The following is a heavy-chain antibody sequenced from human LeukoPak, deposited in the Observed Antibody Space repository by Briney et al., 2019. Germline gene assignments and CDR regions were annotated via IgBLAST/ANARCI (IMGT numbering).Heavy chain of an antibody. CDR1: GGTFSSYA. D-gene: IGHD4-23*01. Sequence: SVKVSCKASGGTFSSYAISWVRQAPGQGLEWMGGITPIFGTAKYAQKFQGRVTITAVESMSTAYMGLSSLRSEDTAVYYCARGWLAETTVVTPYNYWGQGTLVTVSS. V-gene: IGHV1-69*13. CDR3: ARGWLAETTVVTPYNY. J-gene: IGHJ4*02. CDR2: ITPIFGTA.